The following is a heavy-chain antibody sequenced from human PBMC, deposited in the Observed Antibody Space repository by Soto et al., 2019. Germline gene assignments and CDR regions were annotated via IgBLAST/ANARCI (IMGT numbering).Heavy chain of an antibody. Sequence: SATLSLTCAVHSTSITSSNSYWEWIRKPPGKGLEWIGSIYYSGSIYYNPSLKSRVTISVDTSKNQFSLKLSSVTAAETAVYYCARQSSGWYNWFDPWGQGTLVT. D-gene: IGHD6-19*01. J-gene: IGHJ5*02. CDR1: STSITSSNSY. CDR3: ARQSSGWYNWFDP. V-gene: IGHV4-39*01. CDR2: IYYSGSI.